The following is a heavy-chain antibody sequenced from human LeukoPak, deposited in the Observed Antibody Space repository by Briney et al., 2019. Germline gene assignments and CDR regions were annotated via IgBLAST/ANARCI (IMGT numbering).Heavy chain of an antibody. CDR2: KKQDGSEK. V-gene: IGHV3-7*01. Sequence: GGSLRLSCAAFGFTFISYWLGGAGQAPGKGLEGGANKKQDGSEKYYVDSVKGRFTISRDNAKNSLYLQMNSLRAEDTAVYYCARCSPSSSTSCYNPDYWGQGTLVTVSS. J-gene: IGHJ4*02. CDR3: ARCSPSSSTSCYNPDY. D-gene: IGHD2-2*01. CDR1: GFTFISYW.